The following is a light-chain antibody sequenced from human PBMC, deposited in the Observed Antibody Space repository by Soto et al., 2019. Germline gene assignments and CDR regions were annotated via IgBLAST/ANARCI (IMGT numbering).Light chain of an antibody. J-gene: IGKJ1*01. CDR1: QSVSSTN. V-gene: IGKV3-20*01. Sequence: ENVLTQSPGTLSLSPGERATLSCRASQSVSSTNLAWYQQKPGRAPRLLIYRVSNRATGIPDRFSGNGSGTDFTLTISRLDPEDFAVYYCQHYDNLLWTFGQGTKVEV. CDR3: QHYDNLLWT. CDR2: RVS.